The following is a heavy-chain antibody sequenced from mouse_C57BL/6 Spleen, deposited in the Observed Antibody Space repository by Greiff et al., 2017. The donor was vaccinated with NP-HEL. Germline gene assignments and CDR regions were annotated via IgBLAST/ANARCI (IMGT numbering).Heavy chain of an antibody. CDR2: IYPSDSET. CDR1: GYTFTSYW. Sequence: QVQLQQPGAELVRPGSSVKLSCKASGYTFTSYWMDWVKQRPGQGLEWIGNIYPSDSETHYNQKFKDKATLTVDKSSSTAYMQLSSLTSEDSAVYYCARWGYYGSTTRFDYWGQGTTLTVSS. D-gene: IGHD1-1*01. J-gene: IGHJ2*01. CDR3: ARWGYYGSTTRFDY. V-gene: IGHV1-61*01.